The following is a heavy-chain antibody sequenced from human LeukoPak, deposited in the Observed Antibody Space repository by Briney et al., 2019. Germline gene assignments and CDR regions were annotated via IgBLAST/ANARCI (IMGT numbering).Heavy chain of an antibody. CDR1: GFTFSSYG. CDR2: ISYDGSNK. V-gene: IGHV3-30*18. CDR3: AKLSDSSGADY. J-gene: IGHJ4*02. Sequence: GRSLRLSCAASGFTFSSYGMHWVRQAPGKGLEWVAVISYDGSNKYYADSVKGRFTISRDNPKNTLYLQMNSLRAEDTAVYYCAKLSDSSGADYWGQGTLVTVSS. D-gene: IGHD3-22*01.